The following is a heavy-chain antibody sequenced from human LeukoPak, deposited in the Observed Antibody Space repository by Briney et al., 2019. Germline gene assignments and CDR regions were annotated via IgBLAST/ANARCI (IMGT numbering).Heavy chain of an antibody. D-gene: IGHD2-2*01. Sequence: SETLSLTCTVSGGSISSYYWSWIRQPPGKGLEWIGYIYTSGSTNYTPSLKSRVTISVDTSKNQFSLKLSSVTAADTAVYYCATNYRYCSSTSCYYWFDPWGQGTLVTVSS. CDR3: ATNYRYCSSTSCYYWFDP. V-gene: IGHV4-4*09. CDR1: GGSISSYY. J-gene: IGHJ5*02. CDR2: IYTSGST.